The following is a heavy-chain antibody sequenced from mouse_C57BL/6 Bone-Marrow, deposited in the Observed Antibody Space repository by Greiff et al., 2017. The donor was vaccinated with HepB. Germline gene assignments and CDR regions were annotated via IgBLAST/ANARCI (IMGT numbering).Heavy chain of an antibody. J-gene: IGHJ1*03. CDR2: IDPSDSYT. CDR3: ARILNYYGSSYWYFDV. Sequence: QVQLKQPGAELVKPGASVKLSCKASGYTFTSYWMQWVKQRPGQGLEWIGEIDPSDSYTNYNQKFKGKATLTVDTSSSTAYMQLSSLTSEDSAVYYCARILNYYGSSYWYFDVWGTGTTVTVSS. D-gene: IGHD1-1*01. V-gene: IGHV1-50*01. CDR1: GYTFTSYW.